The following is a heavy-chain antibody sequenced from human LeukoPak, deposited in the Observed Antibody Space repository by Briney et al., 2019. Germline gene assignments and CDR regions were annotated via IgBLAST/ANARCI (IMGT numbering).Heavy chain of an antibody. CDR2: INPNSGNR. CDR3: ARDYTFSFDY. J-gene: IGHJ4*02. D-gene: IGHD3-10*01. V-gene: IGHV1-8*01. Sequence: ASVKVSCKASGYTFTSLDINWVRQATGQGLEWMGWINPNSGNRGYAQKLQGRVTMTTDTSTSTAYMELRSLRSDDTAVYYCARDYTFSFDYWGQGTLVTVSS. CDR1: GYTFTSLD.